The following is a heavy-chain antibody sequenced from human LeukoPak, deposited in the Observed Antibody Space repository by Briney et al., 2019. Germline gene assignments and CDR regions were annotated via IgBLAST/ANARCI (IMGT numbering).Heavy chain of an antibody. CDR1: GYTLTELS. V-gene: IGHV1-24*01. CDR3: ATRKPYYYDTLYFDY. CDR2: FDPEDGET. D-gene: IGHD3-22*01. Sequence: ASVKVSCKVSGYTLTELSMHWVRQAPGKGLEWMGGFDPEDGETIYAQKFQGRVTMTEDTSTDTAYMELSSLRSEDTAAYYCATRKPYYYDTLYFDYWGQGTLVTVSS. J-gene: IGHJ4*02.